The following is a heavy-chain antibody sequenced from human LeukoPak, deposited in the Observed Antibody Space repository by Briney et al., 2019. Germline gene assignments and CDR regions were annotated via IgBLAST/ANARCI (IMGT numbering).Heavy chain of an antibody. CDR2: IDSSGTT. D-gene: IGHD5-18*01. CDR1: GPSISRGTYY. V-gene: IGHV4-39*01. CDR3: ARHGYIQFWLY. Sequence: PSETLSLTCTVSGPSISRGTYYWGWIRQSPEKGLEWIGSIDSSGTTHYNSSLKSRIIISVDTSKNQVSLNLTSVTFADTAVYYCARHGYIQFWLYWGQGTQVIVSS. J-gene: IGHJ4*02.